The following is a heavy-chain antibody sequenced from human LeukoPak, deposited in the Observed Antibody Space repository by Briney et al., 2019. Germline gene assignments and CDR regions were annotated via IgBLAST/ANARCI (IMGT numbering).Heavy chain of an antibody. CDR2: IYYSGST. V-gene: IGHV4-59*12. Sequence: KPSETLSLTCTVSGGSISSYYWSWIRQPPGKGLEWIGYIYYSGSTYYNPSLKSRVTISVDTSKNQFSLKLSSVTAADTAVYYCARVLRFLEWQIWGQGTLVTVSS. CDR3: ARVLRFLEWQI. D-gene: IGHD3-3*01. CDR1: GGSISSYY. J-gene: IGHJ4*02.